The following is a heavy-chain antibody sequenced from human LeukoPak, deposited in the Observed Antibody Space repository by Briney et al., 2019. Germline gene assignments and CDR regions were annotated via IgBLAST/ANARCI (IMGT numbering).Heavy chain of an antibody. CDR3: ARDLLHCYYGMDV. V-gene: IGHV3-11*01. Sequence: GGSLRLSCAASGFTFSDYSMNWIRQAPGKGLEWVSYISSSGSTIYYADSVKGRFTISRDNAKNSLYLQMNSLRAEDTAVYYCARDLLHCYYGMDVWGQGTTVTVSS. CDR2: ISSSGSTI. CDR1: GFTFSDYS. J-gene: IGHJ6*02.